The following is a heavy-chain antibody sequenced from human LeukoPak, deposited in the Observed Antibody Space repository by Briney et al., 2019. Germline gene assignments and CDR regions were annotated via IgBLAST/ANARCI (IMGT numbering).Heavy chain of an antibody. D-gene: IGHD6-6*01. V-gene: IGHV4-4*07. CDR2: IYASGNT. J-gene: IGHJ3*01. CDR3: AREYSSSSGKNAFDV. Sequence: PSETLSLTCTVSGGSISTYYWSLLRQPAGKGLEWIGRIYASGNTNYNPSLKSRVTMLLDTSKNQFSLRLTSVTAADTAVYYCAREYSSSSGKNAFDVWGQGTMVTVSS. CDR1: GGSISTYY.